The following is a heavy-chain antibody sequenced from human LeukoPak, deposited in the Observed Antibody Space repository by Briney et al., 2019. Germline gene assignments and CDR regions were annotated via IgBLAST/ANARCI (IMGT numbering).Heavy chain of an antibody. CDR1: GGSISSYY. D-gene: IGHD4-17*01. Sequence: SETLSLTCTVSGGSISSYYWSWIRQPPGKGLEWIGYIYYSGSTNYNPSLKSRVTMSVDTSKNQFSLKLSSVTAADTAVYYCARGLNRNDYGDYGYWGQGTLVTVSS. J-gene: IGHJ4*02. CDR3: ARGLNRNDYGDYGY. CDR2: IYYSGST. V-gene: IGHV4-59*12.